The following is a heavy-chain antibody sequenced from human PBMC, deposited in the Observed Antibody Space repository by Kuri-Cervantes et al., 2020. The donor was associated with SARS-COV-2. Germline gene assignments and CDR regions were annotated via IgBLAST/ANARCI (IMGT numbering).Heavy chain of an antibody. CDR1: GYTLTSYG. Sequence: ASVKVSCKASGYTLTSYGISWVRQAPGQGLEWMGWISAYNGNTNYAQKLQGRVTMTTDTSTSTAYMELRSLRSDDTAVYYCARDGVVVVPAAIGVGALPFGPALYYYYYMDVWGKGTTVTVSS. V-gene: IGHV1-18*01. CDR2: ISAYNGNT. J-gene: IGHJ6*03. D-gene: IGHD2-2*01. CDR3: ARDGVVVVPAAIGVGALPFGPALYYYYYMDV.